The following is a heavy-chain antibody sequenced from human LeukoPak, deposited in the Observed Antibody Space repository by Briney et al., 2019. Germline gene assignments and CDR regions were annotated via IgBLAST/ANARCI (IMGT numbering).Heavy chain of an antibody. V-gene: IGHV1-69*01. CDR2: IIPIFGTA. CDR3: ARKRSSSDYYFDY. D-gene: IGHD6-6*01. J-gene: IGHJ4*02. Sequence: ASVKVSCKASGGTFSSYAISWVRQAPGQGLEWMGGIIPIFGTANYAQKFQGRVTITADEPTSTAYMELSSLRSEDTAVYYCARKRSSSDYYFDYWGQGTLVTVSS. CDR1: GGTFSSYA.